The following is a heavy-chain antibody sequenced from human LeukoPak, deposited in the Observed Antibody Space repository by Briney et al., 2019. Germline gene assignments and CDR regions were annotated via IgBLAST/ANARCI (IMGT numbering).Heavy chain of an antibody. CDR3: AADGGSYYGFDAFDI. D-gene: IGHD1-26*01. Sequence: GASVKVSCKASGYTFTSYDINWVRQATGQRLEWIGWIVVGSGNTNYAQKFQERVTITRDMSTSTAYMELSSLRSEDTAVYYCAADGGSYYGFDAFDIWGQGTMVTVSS. CDR1: GYTFTSYD. CDR2: IVVGSGNT. J-gene: IGHJ3*02. V-gene: IGHV1-58*02.